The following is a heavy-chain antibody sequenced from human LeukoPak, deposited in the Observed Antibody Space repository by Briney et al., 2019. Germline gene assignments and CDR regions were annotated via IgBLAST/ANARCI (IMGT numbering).Heavy chain of an antibody. D-gene: IGHD3-9*01. J-gene: IGHJ4*02. CDR3: ARYDILTDYFDY. CDR2: INAGNGNT. V-gene: IGHV1-3*01. Sequence: ASVKVSCKASGYTFTSYAMHWVRQAPGQRLEWMGWINAGNGNTKYSQKFQGRVTITRDTSASTAYMELSSLRSEDTAVYYCARYDILTDYFDYWGQGTLVTVSS. CDR1: GYTFTSYA.